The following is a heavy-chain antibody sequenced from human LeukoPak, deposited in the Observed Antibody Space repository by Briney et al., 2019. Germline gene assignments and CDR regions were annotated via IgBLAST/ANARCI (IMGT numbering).Heavy chain of an antibody. Sequence: SETLSLTCTVSGGSISSYYWSWIRQPPGKGLEWIGYIYYSGSTNYNPSLKSRVTISVDTSKNQFSLKLSSVTAADTAVYYCASNLVYYYDSSGYYSGNDAFDIWGQGTMVTVSS. J-gene: IGHJ3*02. CDR1: GGSISSYY. CDR2: IYYSGST. CDR3: ASNLVYYYDSSGYYSGNDAFDI. D-gene: IGHD3-22*01. V-gene: IGHV4-59*01.